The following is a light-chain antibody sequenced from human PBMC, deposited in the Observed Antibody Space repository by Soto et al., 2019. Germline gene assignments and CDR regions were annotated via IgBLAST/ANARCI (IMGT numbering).Light chain of an antibody. Sequence: EIGLTQSPATLSWSPGERATLACRASQSVSSDLAWYQQKPGQAPRLLIYDASNRATGNPARFSGSGSGTDFTLTISSREPEDFAVYYCQQRSNWRFTCGGGTNVEIK. J-gene: IGKJ4*01. CDR3: QQRSNWRFT. CDR1: QSVSSD. CDR2: DAS. V-gene: IGKV3-11*01.